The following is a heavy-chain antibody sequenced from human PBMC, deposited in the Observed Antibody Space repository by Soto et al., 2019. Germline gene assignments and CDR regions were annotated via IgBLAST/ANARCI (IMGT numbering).Heavy chain of an antibody. V-gene: IGHV4-59*01. Sequence: SETLSLTCTVSGGSISSYYWSWIRQPPGKGLEWIGYIYYSGSTNYNPSLKSRVTISVDTSKNQFSLKLSSVTAADSAVYYCARGLGVGATEYFQHWGQGTLVTVSS. CDR1: GGSISSYY. CDR3: ARGLGVGATEYFQH. CDR2: IYYSGST. J-gene: IGHJ1*01. D-gene: IGHD1-26*01.